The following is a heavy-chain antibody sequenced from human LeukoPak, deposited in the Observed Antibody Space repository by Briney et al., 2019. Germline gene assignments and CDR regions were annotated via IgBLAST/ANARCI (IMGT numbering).Heavy chain of an antibody. CDR3: VRDRSKGCLDH. CDR1: GFTFSTYW. Sequence: PGGSLRLSCAASGFTFSTYWMSWVRQAPGKGLEWVANIKQDGSDKYYVDSVRGRFIISRDNAKNSLFLQMNSLRAEDTAVYYCVRDRSKGCLDHWGQGTLVTVSS. CDR2: IKQDGSDK. J-gene: IGHJ4*02. V-gene: IGHV3-7*01.